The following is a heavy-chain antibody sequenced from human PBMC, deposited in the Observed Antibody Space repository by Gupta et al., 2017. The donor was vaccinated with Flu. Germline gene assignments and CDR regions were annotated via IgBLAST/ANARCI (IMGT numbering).Heavy chain of an antibody. D-gene: IGHD2-21*01. J-gene: IGHJ3*02. CDR1: S. Sequence: SMNWVGQGQGKGWEWVSSISSSSSYIYYADSVKGRFTISRDNAKNSLYLQMNSLRAEDTAVYYCARGAYCGGDCLSSAFDIWGQGTMVTVSS. CDR2: ISSSSSYI. CDR3: ARGAYCGGDCLSSAFDI. V-gene: IGHV3-21*01.